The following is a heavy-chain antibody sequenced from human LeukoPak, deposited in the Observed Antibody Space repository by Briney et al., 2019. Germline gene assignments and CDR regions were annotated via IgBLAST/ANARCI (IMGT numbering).Heavy chain of an antibody. D-gene: IGHD3-22*01. CDR1: GGSISSYY. Sequence: SSETLSLTCTVSGGSISSYYWSWIRQPAGKGLEWIGRIYTSGSTNYNPSLKSRVTMSVETSKNQFSLKLSSVTAADTAVYYCARDAALYYYDSSGYRTSDAFDIWGQGTMVTVSS. J-gene: IGHJ3*02. V-gene: IGHV4-4*07. CDR2: IYTSGST. CDR3: ARDAALYYYDSSGYRTSDAFDI.